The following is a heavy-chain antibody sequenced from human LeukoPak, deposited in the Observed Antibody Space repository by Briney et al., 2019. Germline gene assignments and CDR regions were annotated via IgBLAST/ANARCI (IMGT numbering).Heavy chain of an antibody. Sequence: SQTLSPTCAISGDSVSGNNGAWNWIRQSPSRGLEWLGRTYYRSKWYHDYAVSVKSRITINPDTSKNQFSLQLASVTPEDTAVYYCARGAYDYVWGRIDYWGQGTLVTVSS. V-gene: IGHV6-1*01. D-gene: IGHD3-16*01. CDR3: ARGAYDYVWGRIDY. CDR2: TYYRSKWYH. J-gene: IGHJ4*02. CDR1: GDSVSGNNGA.